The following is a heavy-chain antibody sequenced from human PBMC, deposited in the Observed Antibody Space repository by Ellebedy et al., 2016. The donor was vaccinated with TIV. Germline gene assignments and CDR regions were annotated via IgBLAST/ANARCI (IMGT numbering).Heavy chain of an antibody. D-gene: IGHD1-26*01. Sequence: AASVKVSCKASGYTFTGYYLHWVRQAPGHGLAWMGWINPESGGTDYAQNFQGRVTMTRDTSTRTAYMELTRLISDDTAVYYCARGGEVGCARRRFDPWGQGTLVTVSS. J-gene: IGHJ5*02. V-gene: IGHV1-2*02. CDR1: GYTFTGYY. CDR3: ARGGEVGCARRRFDP. CDR2: INPESGGT.